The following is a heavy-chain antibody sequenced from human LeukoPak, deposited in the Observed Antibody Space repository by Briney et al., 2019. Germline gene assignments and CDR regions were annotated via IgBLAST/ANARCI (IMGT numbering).Heavy chain of an antibody. CDR2: ISGSGGRT. CDR1: GFTFSSYA. CDR3: ATPPTVTRNY. Sequence: GGSLRLSCAASGFTFSSYAMSWVRQVPGKGLEWVSSISGSGGRTYHADSVKGRFTISRDNSKNTLYLQMNSLRAEDTAVYYCATPPTVTRNYWGQGILVTVSS. V-gene: IGHV3-23*01. J-gene: IGHJ4*02. D-gene: IGHD4-17*01.